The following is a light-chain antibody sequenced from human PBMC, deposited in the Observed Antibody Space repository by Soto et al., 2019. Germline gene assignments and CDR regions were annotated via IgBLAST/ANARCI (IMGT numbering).Light chain of an antibody. Sequence: DIQMTQSPSTLSASVGDRVTITCRASQSISSWLAWYQQKRWKAHKLLIYKASSLESGVPSRFSGSGAGTEFTLTSSNLQPDEFATYYCQQYNSYSYTFSQGTKLEIK. CDR3: QQYNSYSYT. V-gene: IGKV1-5*03. CDR2: KAS. J-gene: IGKJ2*01. CDR1: QSISSW.